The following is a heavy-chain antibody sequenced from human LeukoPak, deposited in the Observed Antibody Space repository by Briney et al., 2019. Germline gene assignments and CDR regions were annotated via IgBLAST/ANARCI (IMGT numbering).Heavy chain of an antibody. CDR1: GVSISSYY. J-gene: IGHJ4*02. CDR2: IYYSGST. CDR3: ARGQAFDY. V-gene: IGHV4-59*08. Sequence: SETLSLTCSVSGVSISSYYWSWIRQPPGKRLEWIGYIYYSGSTNYNPSLKGRVTISVDTSNNQFSLKLTSVTAADTAVYYCARGQAFDYWGQETLVTVSS.